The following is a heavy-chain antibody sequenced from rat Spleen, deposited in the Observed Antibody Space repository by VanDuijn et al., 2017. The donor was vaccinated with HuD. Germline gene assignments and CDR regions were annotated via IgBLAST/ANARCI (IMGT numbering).Heavy chain of an antibody. J-gene: IGHJ3*01. D-gene: IGHD1-9*01. CDR3: ARTTMGITDWFAY. V-gene: IGHV5S10*01. Sequence: EVKLVESGGGLVQPGNSLTLSCVASGFNFNEYWMGWVRQAPKKGLEWVATISTSGSRTYYPDSVKGRFTISRDNAKSSLYLQMNSLKSEDTATYYCARTTMGITDWFAYWGQGTLVTVSS. CDR1: GFNFNEYW. CDR2: ISTSGSRT.